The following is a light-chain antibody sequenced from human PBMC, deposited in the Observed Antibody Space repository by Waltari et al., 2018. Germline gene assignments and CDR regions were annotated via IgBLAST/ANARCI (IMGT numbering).Light chain of an antibody. CDR3: ASWDDSLSARWV. Sequence: QSVLTQPPSTSGTPGQRVTISCSGSSSNIGNNTVSWYQQFPGTAPKLLIYRNNQRPSGVPDRFSGSKSGTSASLAISGLRSEDEADYYCASWDDSLSARWVFGGGTKLTVL. CDR1: SSNIGNNT. J-gene: IGLJ3*02. CDR2: RNN. V-gene: IGLV1-47*01.